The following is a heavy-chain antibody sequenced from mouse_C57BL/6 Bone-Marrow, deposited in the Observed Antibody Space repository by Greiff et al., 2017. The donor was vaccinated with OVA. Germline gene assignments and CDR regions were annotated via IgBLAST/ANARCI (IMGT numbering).Heavy chain of an antibody. J-gene: IGHJ2*01. Sequence: VQLQQPGAELVKPGASVKLSCKASGYTFTSYWMHWVKQRPGQGLEWIGMIHPNSGSTNYNEKFKSKATLTVDKSSSTAYMQLSSLTSEDSAVYYCARDIYYYGSSHDYWGQGTTLTVSS. D-gene: IGHD1-1*01. CDR3: ARDIYYYGSSHDY. CDR1: GYTFTSYW. V-gene: IGHV1-64*01. CDR2: IHPNSGST.